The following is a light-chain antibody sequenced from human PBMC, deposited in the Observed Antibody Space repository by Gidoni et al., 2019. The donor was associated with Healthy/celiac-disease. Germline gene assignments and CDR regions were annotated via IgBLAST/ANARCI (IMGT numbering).Light chain of an antibody. CDR3: SSYTSSSTPVV. CDR2: DVS. CDR1: SSDVGGYNY. Sequence: QSALTQPASVSGSPGQSITISCTGTSSDVGGYNYVSWYQQHPCKAPKLMIYDVSNRPSGVSNRFSGSKSGNTASLTISGLQAEDEADYYCSSYTSSSTPVVFGGGTKLTV. J-gene: IGLJ2*01. V-gene: IGLV2-14*03.